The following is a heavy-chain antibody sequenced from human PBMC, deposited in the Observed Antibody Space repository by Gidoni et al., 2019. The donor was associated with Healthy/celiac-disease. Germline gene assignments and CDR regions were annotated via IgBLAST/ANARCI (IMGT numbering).Heavy chain of an antibody. CDR3: TGNYDILTGYSYYYYYGMDV. CDR2: MRSKAYGGTT. CDR1: GFTFGDSA. D-gene: IGHD3-9*01. V-gene: IGHV3-49*04. Sequence: EVQPVQSGGGLVHPGLSLRLSCTASGFTFGDSAMSWVCQAPGKGLEWVGCMRSKAYGGTTEYAASVKGRFTISRDDSKSIAYLQMNSLKTEDTAVYYCTGNYDILTGYSYYYYYGMDVWGQGTTVTVSS. J-gene: IGHJ6*02.